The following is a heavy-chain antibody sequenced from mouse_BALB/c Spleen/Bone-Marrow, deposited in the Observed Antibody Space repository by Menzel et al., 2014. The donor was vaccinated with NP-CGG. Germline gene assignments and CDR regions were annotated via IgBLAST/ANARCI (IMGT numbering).Heavy chain of an antibody. J-gene: IGHJ4*01. CDR2: FYPGSGSI. D-gene: IGHD2-1*01. CDR1: GYTFTEYI. V-gene: IGHV1-62-2*01. Sequence: VQLQQSGAGLVKPGASVKLSCKASGYTFTEYIIHWVKQRSGQGLEWIGWFYPGSGSIKYNEKFKDKATLTADKSSSTVYMELSRLTSEDSAVYFCARLEERGLLWSYYYAMDYWGQGTSVTVSS. CDR3: ARLEERGLLWSYYYAMDY.